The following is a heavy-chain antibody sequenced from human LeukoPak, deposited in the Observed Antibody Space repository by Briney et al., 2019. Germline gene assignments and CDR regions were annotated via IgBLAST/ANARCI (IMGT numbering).Heavy chain of an antibody. Sequence: SETLSLTCSVSGTSITPYSWSWIRQPPGRGLEWIGYFYTSGNTHQNPSLKSRVTMSIDASKNQFSLRLCSMTAADTAVYYCARHRAEMATITDDTFDMWGQGTMVTVSS. D-gene: IGHD5-24*01. CDR1: GTSITPYS. V-gene: IGHV4-4*09. J-gene: IGHJ3*02. CDR2: FYTSGNT. CDR3: ARHRAEMATITDDTFDM.